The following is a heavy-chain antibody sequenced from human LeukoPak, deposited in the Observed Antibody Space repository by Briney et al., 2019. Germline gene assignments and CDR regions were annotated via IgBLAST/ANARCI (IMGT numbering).Heavy chain of an antibody. J-gene: IGHJ4*02. Sequence: SVKVSCKASGGTFSSYAISWVRQAPGQGLGWMGRIIPILGIANYAQKFQGRVTITADKSTSTAYMELSSLRSEDTAVYYCARTGYCSGGSCLDYWGQGTLVTVSS. CDR2: IIPILGIA. CDR1: GGTFSSYA. V-gene: IGHV1-69*04. D-gene: IGHD2-15*01. CDR3: ARTGYCSGGSCLDY.